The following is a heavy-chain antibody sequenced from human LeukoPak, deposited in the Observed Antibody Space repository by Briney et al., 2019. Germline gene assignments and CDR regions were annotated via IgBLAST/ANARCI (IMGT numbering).Heavy chain of an antibody. Sequence: GSLRLSCSASGFTFSSYAMHWVRQAPGKGLEYVSAISSNGGSTYYADSVKGRFTISRDNSKNTLYLQMSSLRAEDTAVYYCVKGESGSYASSFDYWGQGTLVTVSS. CDR1: GFTFSSYA. D-gene: IGHD1-26*01. V-gene: IGHV3-64D*06. CDR2: ISSNGGST. J-gene: IGHJ4*02. CDR3: VKGESGSYASSFDY.